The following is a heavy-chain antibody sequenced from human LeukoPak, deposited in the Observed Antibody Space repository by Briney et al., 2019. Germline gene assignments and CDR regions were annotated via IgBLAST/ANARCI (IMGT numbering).Heavy chain of an antibody. CDR3: ARVLTYSSSSVSAFDI. CDR2: IYYSGST. Sequence: SETLSLTCTVSGGSLSSYYWSWIRQPPGKGLEWIGYIYYSGSTYDNPSLKSRVTISRDTSKNQFSLKLSSVTAADTAVYYCARVLTYSSSSVSAFDIWGQGTMVTVSS. J-gene: IGHJ3*02. CDR1: GGSLSSYY. V-gene: IGHV4-59*01. D-gene: IGHD6-13*01.